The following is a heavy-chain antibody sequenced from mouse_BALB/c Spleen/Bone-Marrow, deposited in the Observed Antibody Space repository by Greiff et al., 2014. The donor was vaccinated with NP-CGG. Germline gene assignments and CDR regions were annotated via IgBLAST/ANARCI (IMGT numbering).Heavy chain of an antibody. CDR1: GYTFTSYW. D-gene: IGHD2-4*01. CDR3: TRVITTGSAWFAY. CDR2: IYPGNSDT. Sequence: VQLQQSGTVLARPGASVKMSCKASGYTFTSYWMHWGKQRPGQGLEWIGTIYPGNSDTSYNQKFKGKAKLTAVTSTSTAYMELSSLTNEDSAVYYCTRVITTGSAWFAYWGQGTLVTVS. V-gene: IGHV1-5*01. J-gene: IGHJ3*01.